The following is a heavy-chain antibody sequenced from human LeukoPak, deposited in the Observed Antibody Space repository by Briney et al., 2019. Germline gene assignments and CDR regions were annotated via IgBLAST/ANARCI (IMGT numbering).Heavy chain of an antibody. CDR1: GFTFGDYA. Sequence: PGGSLRLSCAASGFTFGDYAMHWVRQAPGKGLEWVSGISWNSGSIGYADSVEGPFTISRDNAKNSLYLHMNSLRAEDTAVYFCARNFYDTSGFVTDAFDIWGQGTMVAVSS. D-gene: IGHD3-22*01. V-gene: IGHV3-9*01. J-gene: IGHJ3*02. CDR2: ISWNSGSI. CDR3: ARNFYDTSGFVTDAFDI.